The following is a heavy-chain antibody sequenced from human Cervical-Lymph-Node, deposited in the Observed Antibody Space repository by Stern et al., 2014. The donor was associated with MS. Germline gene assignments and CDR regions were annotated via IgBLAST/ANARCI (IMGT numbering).Heavy chain of an antibody. V-gene: IGHV3-9*01. Sequence: EVQLVESGGGLVQPGRSLRLSCAASGFTFDDYGMYLVRPTPGKGLEWVSGISWDSGRLGYADSVKGRFTISRDNAKNFLYLQMNSLRPEDTALYYCAKGGGDYGFGWFDPWGQGTLVTVSS. CDR3: AKGGGDYGFGWFDP. D-gene: IGHD4-17*01. CDR2: ISWDSGRL. J-gene: IGHJ5*02. CDR1: GFTFDDYG.